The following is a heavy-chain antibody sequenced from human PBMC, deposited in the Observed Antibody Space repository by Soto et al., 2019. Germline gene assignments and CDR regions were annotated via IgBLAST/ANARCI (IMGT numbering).Heavy chain of an antibody. V-gene: IGHV4-59*13. Sequence: PSETLSLTCTVSGGSITDYYWAWIRQPPGKGLEWIAYVHSGGLINYNPSLKSRVTISIDTSRNQFSLNLNSVTAADTAVYYCARWGDVVIIPAARVRAFDIWGQGTMVTVSS. D-gene: IGHD2-2*01. CDR2: VHSGGLI. CDR3: ARWGDVVIIPAARVRAFDI. CDR1: GGSITDYY. J-gene: IGHJ3*02.